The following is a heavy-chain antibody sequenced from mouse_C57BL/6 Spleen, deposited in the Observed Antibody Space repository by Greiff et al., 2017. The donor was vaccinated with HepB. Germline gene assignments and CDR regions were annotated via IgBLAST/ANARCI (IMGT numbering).Heavy chain of an antibody. CDR1: GYTFTDYY. J-gene: IGHJ4*01. CDR3: ARPYDYDGAMDY. CDR2: INPNNGGT. D-gene: IGHD2-4*01. V-gene: IGHV1-26*01. Sequence: VQLQQSGPELVKPGASVKISCKASGYTFTDYYMNWVKQSHGKSLEWIGDINPNNGGTSYNQKFKGKATLTVDKSSSTAYMELRSLTSEDSAVYYCARPYDYDGAMDYWGQGTSVTVSS.